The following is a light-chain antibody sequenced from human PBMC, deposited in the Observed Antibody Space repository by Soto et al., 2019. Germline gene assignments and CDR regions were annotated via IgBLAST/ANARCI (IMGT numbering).Light chain of an antibody. CDR3: ATWDDSLNAAV. V-gene: IGLV1-44*01. CDR1: TSNIAGNT. J-gene: IGLJ7*01. CDR2: IDD. Sequence: QPVLTQPPSLSGTPGQRVTISCSGSTSNIAGNTVHWYQHLPETAPKLLIYIDDQRPSGVPDRFSGSKSGTSASLAISGLQSDDEADYYCATWDDSLNAAVFGGGTQLTVL.